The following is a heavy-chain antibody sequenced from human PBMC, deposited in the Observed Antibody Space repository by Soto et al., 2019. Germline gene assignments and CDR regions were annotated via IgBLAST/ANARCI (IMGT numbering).Heavy chain of an antibody. Sequence: GGSLRLSCAVSGFTFTDHAMTWVRQAPGKGLEWVSTTSNNGDRTFYADSVKGRFTVSTDRTNNTLYLQMNSLRADDTAVYFCARTKLYSNGGYFDSWGQGNLVTVSS. CDR2: TSNNGDRT. V-gene: IGHV3-23*01. J-gene: IGHJ4*02. D-gene: IGHD6-19*01. CDR1: GFTFTDHA. CDR3: ARTKLYSNGGYFDS.